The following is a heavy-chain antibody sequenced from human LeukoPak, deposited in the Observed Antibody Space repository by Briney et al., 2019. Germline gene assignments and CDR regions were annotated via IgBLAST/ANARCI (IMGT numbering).Heavy chain of an antibody. CDR1: GFTFSSYA. CDR2: ISGSGGST. D-gene: IGHD3-22*01. CDR3: ARVTVPYYYDSSGYYPAGPTDY. J-gene: IGHJ4*02. Sequence: PGGTLRLSCAASGFTFSSYAMSWVRQAPGKGLEWVSAISGSGGSTYYADSVKGRFTISRDNSKNTLYLQMNSLRAEDTAVYYCARVTVPYYYDSSGYYPAGPTDYWGQGTLVTVSS. V-gene: IGHV3-23*01.